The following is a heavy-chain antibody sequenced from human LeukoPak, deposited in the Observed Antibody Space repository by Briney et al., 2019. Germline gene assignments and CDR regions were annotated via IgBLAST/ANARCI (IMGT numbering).Heavy chain of an antibody. V-gene: IGHV3-30*02. Sequence: GGSLRLSCAASGFTFSSYGMHWVRQAPGKGLEWVAFIRYDGSNKYYADSVKGRFTISRDNSKNTLYLQMNSLRAEDTAVYYCAKTYSSQVPRWFDPWGQGTLVTVSS. J-gene: IGHJ5*02. D-gene: IGHD6-13*01. CDR2: IRYDGSNK. CDR1: GFTFSSYG. CDR3: AKTYSSQVPRWFDP.